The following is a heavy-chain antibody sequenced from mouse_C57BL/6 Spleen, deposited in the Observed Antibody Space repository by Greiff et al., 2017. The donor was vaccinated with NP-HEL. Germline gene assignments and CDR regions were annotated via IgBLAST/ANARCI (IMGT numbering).Heavy chain of an antibody. Sequence: QVQLQQSGPELVKPGASVKLSCKASGYTFTSYDINWVKQRPGQGLEWIGWIYPRDGSTKYNEKFKGKATLTVDTSSSTAYMELHSLTSEDSAVYFCASITTVVAPYYAMDYWGQGTSVTVSS. V-gene: IGHV1-85*01. CDR1: GYTFTSYD. D-gene: IGHD1-1*01. CDR2: IYPRDGST. CDR3: ASITTVVAPYYAMDY. J-gene: IGHJ4*01.